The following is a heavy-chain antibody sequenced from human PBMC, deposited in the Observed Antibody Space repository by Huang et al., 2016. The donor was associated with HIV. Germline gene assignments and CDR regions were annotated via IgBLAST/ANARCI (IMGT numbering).Heavy chain of an antibody. CDR2: ISYNGSNI. V-gene: IGHV3-30*04. D-gene: IGHD3-22*01. CDR3: ARGRDGRSGFYFGDFDN. Sequence: QVQLVESGGGVVQPGRSLRLSCAASGFTFTNYAMHWVRQAPGKGREWVTVISYNGSNIDYTDSVKCRFSISRDNSKSTMFLHMNRLRFEDTAVYYCARGRDGRSGFYFGDFDNWGQGILVTVSS. J-gene: IGHJ4*02. CDR1: GFTFTNYA.